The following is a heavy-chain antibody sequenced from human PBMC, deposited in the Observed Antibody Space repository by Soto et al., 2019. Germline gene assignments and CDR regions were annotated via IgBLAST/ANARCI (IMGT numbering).Heavy chain of an antibody. V-gene: IGHV4-61*01. CDR1: GGSVSSGSYY. CDR2: IYYRGST. Sequence: SETLSLTCTVSGGSVSSGSYYWSWIRQPPGKGLEWIGYIYYRGSTNYNPSLKSRVTISVDTSKNQFSLKLSSVTAADTAVYYCARVEWELLLFQHWGQGTLVTVSS. J-gene: IGHJ1*01. D-gene: IGHD1-26*01. CDR3: ARVEWELLLFQH.